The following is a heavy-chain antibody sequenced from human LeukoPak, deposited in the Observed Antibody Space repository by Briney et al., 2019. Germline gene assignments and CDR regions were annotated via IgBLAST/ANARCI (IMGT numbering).Heavy chain of an antibody. CDR2: IIPIFGTA. Sequence: GSSVNVSCKASGGTFSSYAISWVRQAPGQGLEWMGGIIPIFGTANYAQKFQGRVTITTDESTSTAYMELSSLRSEDTAVYYCARSVRPTVVRFRLLINWFDPWGQGTLVTVSS. D-gene: IGHD3-3*01. CDR3: ARSVRPTVVRFRLLINWFDP. V-gene: IGHV1-69*05. CDR1: GGTFSSYA. J-gene: IGHJ5*02.